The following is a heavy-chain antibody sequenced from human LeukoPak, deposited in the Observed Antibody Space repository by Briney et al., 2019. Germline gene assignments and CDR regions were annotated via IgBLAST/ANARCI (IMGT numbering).Heavy chain of an antibody. D-gene: IGHD3-9*01. CDR2: INNRGNT. Sequence: GGSLRLSCAASGFTFSSYAMSWVRQAPGKGLEWVSIINNRGNTNHADSVKGRFAISRSKSKNSLFLQMNSLRAEDMAVYYCAKSTYVDYPCCLDYWGQGTLITVSS. CDR1: GFTFSSYA. V-gene: IGHV3-23*03. CDR3: AKSTYVDYPCCLDY. J-gene: IGHJ4*02.